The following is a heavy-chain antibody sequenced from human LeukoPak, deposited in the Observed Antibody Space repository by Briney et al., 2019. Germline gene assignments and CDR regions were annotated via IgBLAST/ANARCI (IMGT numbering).Heavy chain of an antibody. CDR1: GYTFSNYD. CDR2: ISAYNGDT. D-gene: IGHD3-22*01. V-gene: IGHV1-18*01. CDR3: AREIYYYDSSGRYDAFDI. J-gene: IGHJ3*02. Sequence: ASVRVSCKTSGYTFSNYDIYWVRQAPGQGLECMGWISAYNGDTRYAQILQGRFTVTTDTSTSTAYMELRSLTYDDTAVYYCAREIYYYDSSGRYDAFDIWGQGTMVTVSS.